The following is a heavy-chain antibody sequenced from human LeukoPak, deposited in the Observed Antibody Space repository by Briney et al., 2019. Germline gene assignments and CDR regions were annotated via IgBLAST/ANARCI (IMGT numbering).Heavy chain of an antibody. D-gene: IGHD3-22*01. Sequence: GGSLRLSCAASGFTFSSYSMNWVRQAPGKGLEWVSSISSSSSYIYYADSVKGRFTISRDNAKSSLYLQMNSLRAEDTAVYYCAREYLVYYYDSSGYGYWGQGTLVTVSS. CDR3: AREYLVYYYDSSGYGY. V-gene: IGHV3-21*01. CDR1: GFTFSSYS. J-gene: IGHJ4*02. CDR2: ISSSSSYI.